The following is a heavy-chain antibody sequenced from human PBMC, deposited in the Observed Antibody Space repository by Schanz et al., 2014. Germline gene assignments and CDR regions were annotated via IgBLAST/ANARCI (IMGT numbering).Heavy chain of an antibody. CDR1: AFIFRSYS. V-gene: IGHV3-33*08. CDR2: ISYDGSSK. CDR3: ARPSDSSWYMDV. Sequence: VQLVESGGGLVQPGGSLRLSCAASAFIFRSYSMHWVRQAPGKGLEWVALISYDGSSKNHADSVQGRFTISRDNSKNALYLQMDSLRADDTAVYYCARPSDSSWYMDVWGKGTTVTVSS. J-gene: IGHJ6*03. D-gene: IGHD2-21*02.